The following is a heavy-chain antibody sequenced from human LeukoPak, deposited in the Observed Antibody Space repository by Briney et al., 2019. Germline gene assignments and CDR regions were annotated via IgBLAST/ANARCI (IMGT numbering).Heavy chain of an antibody. J-gene: IGHJ6*02. CDR2: IYYGGST. CDR3: ARDAGHQLSRRNYYAMDV. V-gene: IGHV4-39*07. Sequence: SETLSLTCTVSGASISSSSYYWGWIRQPPGEGLEWIGSIYYGGSTYYNPSLKSRVSISVDTSKNQFSLKVSSVTAADTAVYYCARDAGHQLSRRNYYAMDVWGQGTAVTVSS. D-gene: IGHD2-2*01. CDR1: GASISSSSYY.